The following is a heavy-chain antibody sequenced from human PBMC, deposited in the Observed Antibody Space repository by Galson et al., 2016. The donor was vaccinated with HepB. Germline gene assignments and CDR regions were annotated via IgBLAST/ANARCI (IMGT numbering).Heavy chain of an antibody. J-gene: IGHJ6*02. CDR1: GVTFGDYA. V-gene: IGHV3-49*03. D-gene: IGHD1-1*01. CDR3: ARGPTATENYHYGMDV. CDR2: IRSKAYSGAT. Sequence: SLRLSCAASGVTFGDYAMSWFRQTPGKGLEWVGLIRSKAYSGATEYAASVKGRFTISRDDSKDSLYLQMNSLKTEDTAVYYCARGPTATENYHYGMDVWGQGTTVTVSS.